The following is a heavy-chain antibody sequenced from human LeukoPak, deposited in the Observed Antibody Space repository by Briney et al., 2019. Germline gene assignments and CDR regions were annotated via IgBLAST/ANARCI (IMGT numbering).Heavy chain of an antibody. CDR2: ISYDGSNK. CDR1: GFTFSSYA. J-gene: IGHJ4*02. D-gene: IGHD1-26*01. V-gene: IGHV3-30-3*01. Sequence: GGSLRLSCAASGFTFSSYAMHWVREAPGKGLEWVAVISYDGSNKYYADSVKGRFPISRDNSKNTLYLQMNSLRAEDTAVYFCARDRGELLEGIAFDYWGQGTLVTLSS. CDR3: ARDRGELLEGIAFDY.